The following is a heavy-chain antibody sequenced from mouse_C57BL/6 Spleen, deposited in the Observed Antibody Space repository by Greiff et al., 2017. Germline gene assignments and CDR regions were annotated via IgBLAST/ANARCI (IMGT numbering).Heavy chain of an antibody. CDR3: AREGFTTDYYAMDY. J-gene: IGHJ4*01. CDR1: GYAFSSSW. CDR2: IYPGDGDT. D-gene: IGHD1-1*01. V-gene: IGHV1-82*01. Sequence: QVQLQQSGPELVKPGASVKISCKASGYAFSSSWMNWVKQRPGKGLEWIGRIYPGDGDTNYNGKFKGKATLTADKSSSTAYMQLRSLTSEDSAVYFCAREGFTTDYYAMDYWGQGTSVTVAS.